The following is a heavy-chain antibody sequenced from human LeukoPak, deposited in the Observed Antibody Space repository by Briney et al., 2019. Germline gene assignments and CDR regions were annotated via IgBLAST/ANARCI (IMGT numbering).Heavy chain of an antibody. CDR1: GFTFSSYW. CDR2: IYSGGST. Sequence: GGSLRLSCAASGFTFSSYWMHWVRQAPGKGLEWVSVIYSGGSTYYADSVKGRFTISRDNSKNTLYLQMKSLRVEDTAVYYCARVSGSYFDAIDYWGQGTLVTVSS. CDR3: ARVSGSYFDAIDY. V-gene: IGHV3-66*01. D-gene: IGHD1-26*01. J-gene: IGHJ4*02.